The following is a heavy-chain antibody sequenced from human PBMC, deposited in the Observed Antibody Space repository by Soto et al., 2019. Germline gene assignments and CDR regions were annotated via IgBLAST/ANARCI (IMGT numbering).Heavy chain of an antibody. CDR1: GFTFSNAW. J-gene: IGHJ5*02. Sequence: EVQLVESGGGLVKPGGSLRLSCAASGFTFSNAWMNWVRQAPGKGLEWVGRIKRKTDGGTTDYAAPVKGRFTISRDDSKNTLYLQMNSLKTEDTAVYYCTENWFDPWGQGTLVTVSS. V-gene: IGHV3-15*07. CDR3: TENWFDP. CDR2: IKRKTDGGTT.